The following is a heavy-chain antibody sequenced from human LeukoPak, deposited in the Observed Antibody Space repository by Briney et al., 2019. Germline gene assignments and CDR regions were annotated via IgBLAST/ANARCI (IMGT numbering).Heavy chain of an antibody. CDR3: ASTSSTRPIYYYGMDV. Sequence: GGSLRLSCAASGFTFSSYEMNWVRQAPGKGLEWVSYISSSGSTIYYADSVKGRFSISRDNAENSLYLQMNSLRAEDTAVYYCASTSSTRPIYYYGMDVWGKGTTVTVSS. D-gene: IGHD2-2*01. CDR1: GFTFSSYE. CDR2: ISSSGSTI. J-gene: IGHJ6*04. V-gene: IGHV3-48*03.